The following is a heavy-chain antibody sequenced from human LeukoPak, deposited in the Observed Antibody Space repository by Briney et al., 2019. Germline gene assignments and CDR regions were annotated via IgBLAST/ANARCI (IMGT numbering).Heavy chain of an antibody. CDR3: AKDHGYGGSYPEGRGIFDY. J-gene: IGHJ4*02. CDR2: ISSSSSYI. V-gene: IGHV3-21*04. Sequence: GGSLRLSCAASGFTFSSHGMNWVRQAPGKGLEWVSSISSSSSYIYYADSVKGRFTISRDNAKNTLYLQMNSLRAEDTAVYYCAKDHGYGGSYPEGRGIFDYWGQGTLVTVSS. CDR1: GFTFSSHG. D-gene: IGHD1-26*01.